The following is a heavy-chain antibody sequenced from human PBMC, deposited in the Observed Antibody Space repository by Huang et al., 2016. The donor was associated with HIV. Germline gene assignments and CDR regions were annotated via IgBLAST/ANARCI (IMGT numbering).Heavy chain of an antibody. CDR3: SPSGDDYFYFYMDV. V-gene: IGHV3-49*03. CDR2: VRSKAVGGAS. CDR1: GFIFNDFA. D-gene: IGHD4-17*01. Sequence: QLVESGGDSVQSGRSLRLSCIGSGFIFNDFAINWFRQSPGKGLKWIGVVRSKAVGGASKSAPSVKERFTVSRDEAKNVAFLQMDNLQVDDTAIYYCSPSGDDYFYFYMDVWGNGTTVIVS. J-gene: IGHJ6*03.